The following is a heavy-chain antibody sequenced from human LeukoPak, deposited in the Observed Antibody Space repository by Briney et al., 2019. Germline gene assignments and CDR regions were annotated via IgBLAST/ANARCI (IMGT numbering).Heavy chain of an antibody. CDR2: INQDGSKK. V-gene: IGHV3-7*03. D-gene: IGHD1-26*01. CDR3: ARHHDIVGATLLDY. Sequence: LAGGSLRLSCAASEFTFSSYWMIWVRQAPGKGLEWVANINQDGSKKYYVDSVKGRFTISRDNAKNSLYLQMNSLRAEDTAVYYCARHHDIVGATLLDYWGQGTLVTVSS. CDR1: EFTFSSYW. J-gene: IGHJ4*02.